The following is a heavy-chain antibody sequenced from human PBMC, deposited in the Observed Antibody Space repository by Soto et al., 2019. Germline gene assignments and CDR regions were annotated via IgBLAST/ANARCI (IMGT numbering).Heavy chain of an antibody. Sequence: EVQLLESGGGLVQPGGSLRLSWAASGFTFSSYAMNWVRQAPGKGLEWVSVISGSGDSTYYADSVKGRFTISRDNSKNTLYLQMNSLRAEDTAVYYCARRSSSWYFDYWGQGTLVTVSS. V-gene: IGHV3-23*01. J-gene: IGHJ4*02. D-gene: IGHD6-13*01. CDR2: ISGSGDST. CDR3: ARRSSSWYFDY. CDR1: GFTFSSYA.